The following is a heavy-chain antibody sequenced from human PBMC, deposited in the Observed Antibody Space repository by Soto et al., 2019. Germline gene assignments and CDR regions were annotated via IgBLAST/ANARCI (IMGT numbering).Heavy chain of an antibody. CDR3: AEYCSGGSCYPEGFDY. D-gene: IGHD2-15*01. Sequence: QVQLQEAGPGLVKPSQTLSLTCTVSGGSISSGGYYWSWIRQHPGKAREWIGYIYYNGSTYYNQSLKSRVTITGDTSKNQFSLKLSSVTAADTAVYYCAEYCSGGSCYPEGFDYWGQGTLVTVSS. J-gene: IGHJ4*02. V-gene: IGHV4-31*03. CDR1: GGSISSGGYY. CDR2: IYYNGST.